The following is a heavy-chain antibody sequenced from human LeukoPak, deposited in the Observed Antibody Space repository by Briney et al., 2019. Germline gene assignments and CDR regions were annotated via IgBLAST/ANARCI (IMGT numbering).Heavy chain of an antibody. Sequence: GGSLRLSCAASGFTFSSYWMSWVRQAPGKGLEWVANIKQDGSEKYYVDSVKGRFTISRDNAKNSLYLQMNSLRAEDTAVYYCARDLDFWSGYSPFDYWGQGTLVTVSS. V-gene: IGHV3-7*01. CDR1: GFTFSSYW. J-gene: IGHJ4*02. CDR2: IKQDGSEK. CDR3: ARDLDFWSGYSPFDY. D-gene: IGHD3-3*01.